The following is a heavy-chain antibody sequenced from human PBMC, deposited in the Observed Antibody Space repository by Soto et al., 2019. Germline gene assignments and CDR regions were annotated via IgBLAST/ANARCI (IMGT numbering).Heavy chain of an antibody. V-gene: IGHV1-69*13. D-gene: IGHD5-12*01. Sequence: SVKVSCKASGGTFSSYAISWVRQAPGQGLEWMGGIIPIFGTANYAQKFQGRVTITADESTSTAYMELSSLRSEDTAVYYCARARRGYSGYDRNWFDPWGQGTLVTVSS. CDR2: IIPIFGTA. CDR3: ARARRGYSGYDRNWFDP. CDR1: GGTFSSYA. J-gene: IGHJ5*02.